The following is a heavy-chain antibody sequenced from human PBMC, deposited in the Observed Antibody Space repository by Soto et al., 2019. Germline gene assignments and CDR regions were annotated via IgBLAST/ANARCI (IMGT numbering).Heavy chain of an antibody. D-gene: IGHD6-19*01. Sequence: EVQLVESGGGLVQPGGSLRLSCAASGSSYRMSWVRQAPGKGLEWVANIGQDGGEKNYLESVRGRFTISRDSAKKSLYLEMNSLRAEDTAVYYCTGGSGWVSDSWGQGTLVTVSS. CDR3: TGGSGWVSDS. CDR1: GSSYR. CDR2: IGQDGGEK. J-gene: IGHJ4*02. V-gene: IGHV3-7*05.